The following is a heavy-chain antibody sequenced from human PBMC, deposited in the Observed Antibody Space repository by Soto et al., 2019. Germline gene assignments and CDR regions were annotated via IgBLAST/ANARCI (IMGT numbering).Heavy chain of an antibody. CDR1: GASISRGAYY. CDR2: IYYRGSA. J-gene: IGHJ3*01. D-gene: IGHD3-16*02. Sequence: QVQLQESGPGLVKPSQTLSLTCTVSGASISRGAYYWSWIRQHPGKGLEWIGYIYYRGSAYSNPSLRSRVTTTVDTSKNQFSLKLSSVTAAATAVYYWARDRPGDYRAVDLWGQGTMVIVSS. CDR3: ARDRPGDYRAVDL. V-gene: IGHV4-31*03.